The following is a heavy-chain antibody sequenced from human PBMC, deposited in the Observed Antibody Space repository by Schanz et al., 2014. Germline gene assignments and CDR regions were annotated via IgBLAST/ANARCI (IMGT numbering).Heavy chain of an antibody. CDR1: GFTFSNYN. CDR3: ATEAYSNSWYFDY. Sequence: EVQLVESGGGLVQPGGSLRLSCEASGFTFSNYNMNWVRQAPGKGLEWVSYISRSSSTIYYTDSVKGRFTISRDNAKNTVYLQMNGLRAEDTAVYYCATEAYSNSWYFDYWGQGTLVTVSS. CDR2: ISRSSSTI. V-gene: IGHV3-48*01. D-gene: IGHD6-13*01. J-gene: IGHJ4*02.